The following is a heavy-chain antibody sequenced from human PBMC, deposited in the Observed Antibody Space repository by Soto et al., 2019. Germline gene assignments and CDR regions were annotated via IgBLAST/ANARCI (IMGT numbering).Heavy chain of an antibody. CDR1: GGTFNSYA. CDR3: ARAGHWYDP. Sequence: QVQLVQSGAEVKKPGSSVKVSCKASGGTFNSYAISWLRQAPGQGLEWMGEIIPISGTANYAQKLQGRVTITADESTSTAYMELSSLTSADTAVYYCARAGHWYDPWGQGTLVSVSS. CDR2: IIPISGTA. V-gene: IGHV1-69*12. J-gene: IGHJ5*02.